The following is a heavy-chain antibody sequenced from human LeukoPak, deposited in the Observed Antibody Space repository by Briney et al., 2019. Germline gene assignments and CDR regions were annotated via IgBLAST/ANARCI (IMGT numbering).Heavy chain of an antibody. CDR3: AKDGGFYGSGSPYYMDV. CDR2: IRYDGSNK. D-gene: IGHD3-10*01. CDR1: GFTFSSYG. V-gene: IGHV3-30*02. J-gene: IGHJ6*03. Sequence: GGSLRLSCAASGFTFSSYGMHWVRQAPGKGLGWVAFIRYDGSNKYYADSVKGRFTISRDNSKNTLYLQMNSLRAEDTAVYYCAKDGGFYGSGSPYYMDVWGKGTTVTISS.